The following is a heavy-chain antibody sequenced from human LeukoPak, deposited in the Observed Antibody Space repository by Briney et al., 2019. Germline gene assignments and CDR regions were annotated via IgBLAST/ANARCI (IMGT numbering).Heavy chain of an antibody. J-gene: IGHJ4*02. CDR3: AREWGRAGYSSGWYTGY. V-gene: IGHV1-69*04. D-gene: IGHD6-19*01. CDR1: GGTFSSYA. Sequence: SVRVSCKASGGTFSSYAISWVRQAPGQGLEWMGRIIPILGIANYAQKFQGRVTITADKSTSTAYMELSSLRSEDTAVYYCAREWGRAGYSSGWYTGYWGQGTLVTVSS. CDR2: IIPILGIA.